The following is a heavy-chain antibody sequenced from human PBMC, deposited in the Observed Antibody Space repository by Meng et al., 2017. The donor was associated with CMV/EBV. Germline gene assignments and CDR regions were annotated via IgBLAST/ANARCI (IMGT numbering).Heavy chain of an antibody. D-gene: IGHD3-3*01. CDR1: GYTFTSYG. CDR3: ARATYYDFWSGYPPDV. Sequence: ASVKVSCKASGYTFTSYGISWVRQAPGQGLEWMGWISAYNGNTNYAQKLQGRVTMTTDTSTSTAYMELRSLRSDDPAVYYCARATYYDFWSGYPPDVWGQGTTVTVSS. V-gene: IGHV1-18*01. CDR2: ISAYNGNT. J-gene: IGHJ6*02.